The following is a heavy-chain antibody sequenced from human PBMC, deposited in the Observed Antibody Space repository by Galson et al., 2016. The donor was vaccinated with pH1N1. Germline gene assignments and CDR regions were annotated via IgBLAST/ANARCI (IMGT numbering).Heavy chain of an antibody. CDR1: GGSFSGHY. V-gene: IGHV4-34*01. D-gene: IGHD6-19*01. CDR3: ARNSTSGFPGTEVAARRRPFDI. CDR2: ISHSGRS. Sequence: SETLSLTCALYGGSFSGHYWSWIRQSPGKGLEWIGEISHSGRSDYNPSLEGRVTVSIDTSMNQFSLNLMSVAAADTAVYYCARNSTSGFPGTEVAARRRPFDIWGPGTMVIVSS. J-gene: IGHJ3*02.